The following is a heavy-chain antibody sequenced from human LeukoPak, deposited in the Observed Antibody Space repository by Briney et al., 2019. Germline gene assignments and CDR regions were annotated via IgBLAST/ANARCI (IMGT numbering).Heavy chain of an antibody. CDR1: GFTLSSYW. V-gene: IGHV3-7*01. J-gene: IGHJ3*02. CDR3: ARPSSSWYMAFDI. CDR2: IKQDGSEK. D-gene: IGHD6-13*01. Sequence: GGSLRLSCAASGFTLSSYWMSWVRQAPGKGLEWVANIKQDGSEKYYVDSVRGRFTISRDNAKNSLYLQMNSLRAEDTAVYYCARPSSSWYMAFDIWGQGTMVTVSS.